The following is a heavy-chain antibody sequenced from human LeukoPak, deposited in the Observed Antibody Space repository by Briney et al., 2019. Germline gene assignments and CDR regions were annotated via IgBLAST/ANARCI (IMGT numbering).Heavy chain of an antibody. Sequence: ASVKVSCKASGYTFTSYGISWVQQAPGQGLEWMGWISAYNGNTNYAQKLQGRVTMTTDTSTSTAYMKLRSLRSDDTAVYYCARDAGTYDYVWGSYRFDYWGQGTLVTVSS. D-gene: IGHD3-16*02. CDR2: ISAYNGNT. CDR1: GYTFTSYG. J-gene: IGHJ4*02. V-gene: IGHV1-18*04. CDR3: ARDAGTYDYVWGSYRFDY.